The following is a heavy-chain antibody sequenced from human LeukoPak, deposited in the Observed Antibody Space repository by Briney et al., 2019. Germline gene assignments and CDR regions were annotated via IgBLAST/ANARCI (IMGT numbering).Heavy chain of an antibody. CDR2: ISSSSSYI. CDR1: GFTFSSYS. CDR3: ATSRGPFSGSYLFSY. J-gene: IGHJ4*02. V-gene: IGHV3-21*01. Sequence: GGSLRLXCAASGFTFSSYSMNWVRQAPGKELEWVSSISSSSSYIYYADSVKGRFTISRDNAKNSLYLQMNSLRAEDTAVYYCATSRGPFSGSYLFSYWGQGTLVTVSS. D-gene: IGHD1-26*01.